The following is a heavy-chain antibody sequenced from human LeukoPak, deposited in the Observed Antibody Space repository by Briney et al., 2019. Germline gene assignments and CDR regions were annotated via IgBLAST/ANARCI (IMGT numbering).Heavy chain of an antibody. CDR1: GYTFTSYG. D-gene: IGHD2-15*01. V-gene: IGHV1-18*01. Sequence: ASVKVSCNASGYTFTSYGISWVRQAPGQGLEWMGWISAYNGNTNYAQKLQGRVTMTTDTSTSTAYMELRSLRSDDTAVYYCARAVYCSGGSCYSNLRNFDYWGQGTLVTVSS. CDR3: ARAVYCSGGSCYSNLRNFDY. CDR2: ISAYNGNT. J-gene: IGHJ4*02.